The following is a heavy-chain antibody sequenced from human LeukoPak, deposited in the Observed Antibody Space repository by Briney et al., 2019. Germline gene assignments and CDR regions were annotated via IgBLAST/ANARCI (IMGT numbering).Heavy chain of an antibody. V-gene: IGHV3-53*01. J-gene: IGHJ4*02. D-gene: IGHD3-22*01. CDR3: ASRGFYDSSGYYFY. Sequence: GGSLRLACAASGFTVSSNYMSWVRQAPGKGLEWVSIIYSGGSTYYADSVKGRFTISRDNSKNTLYLQMNYLRAEDTAVYYCASRGFYDSSGYYFYWGQGTLVTVSS. CDR2: IYSGGST. CDR1: GFTVSSNY.